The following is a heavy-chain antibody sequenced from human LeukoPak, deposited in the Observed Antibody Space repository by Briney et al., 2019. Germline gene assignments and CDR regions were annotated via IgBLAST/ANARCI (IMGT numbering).Heavy chain of an antibody. CDR3: ARHGLGRGVYITRQYNYYMDV. V-gene: IGHV4-38-2*01. Sequence: SETLSLTCAVSGYSISSAYYWGWIRQPPGKGLEWIGSIYHSGSTYYNPSLKSRVTVSIDKSKNQFSLKLSSLTAADTATYFCARHGLGRGVYITRQYNYYMDVWGTGTTVIVSS. D-gene: IGHD3-10*01. J-gene: IGHJ6*04. CDR2: IYHSGST. CDR1: GYSISSAYY.